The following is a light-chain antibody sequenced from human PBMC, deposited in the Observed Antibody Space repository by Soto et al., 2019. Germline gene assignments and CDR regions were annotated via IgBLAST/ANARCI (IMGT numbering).Light chain of an antibody. J-gene: IGLJ1*01. Sequence: SYELTQPPSVSVAPGLTARITCGGNSIGSKSVHWYQQKPGQAPLLVVFDDSDRPSGIPERFSGSNSGNTATLTISRVEAGDEADYYCQVWDNTGDNNYGFGTGTKLTVL. CDR3: QVWDNTGDNNYG. CDR2: DDS. CDR1: SIGSKS. V-gene: IGLV3-21*02.